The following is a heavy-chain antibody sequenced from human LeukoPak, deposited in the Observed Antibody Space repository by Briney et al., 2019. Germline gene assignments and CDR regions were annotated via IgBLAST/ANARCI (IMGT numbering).Heavy chain of an antibody. CDR1: GGSISSYY. J-gene: IGHJ5*02. CDR2: IYSSGST. V-gene: IGHV4-4*07. D-gene: IGHD4-17*01. Sequence: SETLSLTCTVSGGSISSYYWSWIRQPPGKGLEWIGRIYSSGSTYYNPSLKSRVTISVDRSKNQFSLKLSSVTAADTAVYYCARSYGDYGAWFDPWGQGTLVTVSS. CDR3: ARSYGDYGAWFDP.